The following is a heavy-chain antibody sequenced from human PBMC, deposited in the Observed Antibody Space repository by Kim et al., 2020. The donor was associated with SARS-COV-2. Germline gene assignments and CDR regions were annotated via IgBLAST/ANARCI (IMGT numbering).Heavy chain of an antibody. CDR1: GGTFSSYA. CDR2: IIPILGIA. V-gene: IGHV1-69*04. CDR3: VRQYIAAAGTSLNWFDP. D-gene: IGHD6-13*01. Sequence: SVKVSCKASGGTFSSYAISWVRQAPGQGLEWMGRIIPILGIANYAQKFQGRVTITADKSTSTASMELSSLRSEDTAVYYCVRQYIAAAGTSLNWFDPWGQGTLVTVSS. J-gene: IGHJ5*02.